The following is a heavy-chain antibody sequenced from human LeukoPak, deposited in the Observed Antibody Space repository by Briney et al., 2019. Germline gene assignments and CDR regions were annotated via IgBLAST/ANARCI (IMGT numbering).Heavy chain of an antibody. V-gene: IGHV3-74*01. CDR1: GFTFSSYW. CDR3: AKDPSYSSGWFPAGDAFDI. CDR2: INGDGRNI. D-gene: IGHD6-19*01. J-gene: IGHJ3*02. Sequence: GGSLRLSCVASGFTFSSYWMHWVRQDPWKGLVWVSRINGDGRNINYADFVRGRFTISRDNAKNTLYLQMNTLRVEDTAVYYCAKDPSYSSGWFPAGDAFDIWGQGTMVTVSS.